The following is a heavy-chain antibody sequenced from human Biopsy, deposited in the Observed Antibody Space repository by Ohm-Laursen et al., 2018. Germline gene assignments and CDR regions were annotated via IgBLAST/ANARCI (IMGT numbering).Heavy chain of an antibody. Sequence: SLRLSCAASGFTFTSYGMQWVRQAPGKGLEWVAVISHDGSVKHYAGSVKGRFTISRDNAKNTLFLQMNSLRAEDTAVYYCSKEETAYSSTSLDYWGQGTLVTVSS. D-gene: IGHD6-13*01. CDR2: ISHDGSVK. CDR3: SKEETAYSSTSLDY. J-gene: IGHJ4*02. V-gene: IGHV3-30*18. CDR1: GFTFTSYG.